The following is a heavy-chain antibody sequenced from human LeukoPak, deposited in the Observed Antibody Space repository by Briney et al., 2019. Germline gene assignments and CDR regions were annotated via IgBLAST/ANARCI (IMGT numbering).Heavy chain of an antibody. CDR1: GGSISSGGYY. Sequence: SETLSLTCTVSGGSISSGGYYWSWIRQHPGKGLEWIGYIYYSGSTYYNPSLKSRVTISVDTSKNQFSLKLSSVTAADTAVYYCARKRRYCSSTSCEAPFDYWGQGTLVTVSS. V-gene: IGHV4-31*03. J-gene: IGHJ4*02. CDR3: ARKRRYCSSTSCEAPFDY. D-gene: IGHD2-2*01. CDR2: IYYSGST.